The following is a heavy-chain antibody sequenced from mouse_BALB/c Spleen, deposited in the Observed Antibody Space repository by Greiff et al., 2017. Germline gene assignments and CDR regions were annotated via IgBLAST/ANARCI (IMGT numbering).Heavy chain of an antibody. CDR3: ARNGNGFAY. CDR1: GFTFSSYA. Sequence: EVKLVESGGGLVKPGGSLKLSCAASGFTFSSYAMSWVRQTPEKRLEWVATISSGGSYTYYPDSVKGRFTISRDNAKNTLYLQMSSLRSEDTAMYYCARNGNGFAYWGQGTLVTVSA. CDR2: ISSGGSYT. D-gene: IGHD2-1*01. J-gene: IGHJ3*01. V-gene: IGHV5-9-3*01.